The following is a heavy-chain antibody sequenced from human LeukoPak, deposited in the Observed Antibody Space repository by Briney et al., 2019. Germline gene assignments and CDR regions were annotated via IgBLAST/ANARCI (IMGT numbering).Heavy chain of an antibody. V-gene: IGHV3-48*01. Sequence: GGSLRLSCAASGFTFSSYSMNWVRQAPGKGLEWVSYISSSSSTIYYADSVKGRFTISRDNAKNSLYLQMNSLRAEDTAVYYCARDVYCSGGSCLRGLDVWGKGTTVTVSS. CDR3: ARDVYCSGGSCLRGLDV. D-gene: IGHD2-15*01. J-gene: IGHJ6*04. CDR2: ISSSSSTI. CDR1: GFTFSSYS.